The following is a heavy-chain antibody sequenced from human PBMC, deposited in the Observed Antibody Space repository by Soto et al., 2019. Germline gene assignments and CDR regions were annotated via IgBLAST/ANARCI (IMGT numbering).Heavy chain of an antibody. J-gene: IGHJ6*02. D-gene: IGHD3-10*01. V-gene: IGHV6-1*01. CDR2: TYYRSKWYN. CDR1: GASVSSNSAA. Sequence: SETLSLTCAISGASVSSNSAAWNWIRQSPSRGLEWLGRTYYRSKWYNDYAVSVKSRITINPDTSKTQFSLQLKFVTPEDTAGYYCAREIRYYYGSGSYRGSSGMDVWGQGTTVTVSS. CDR3: AREIRYYYGSGSYRGSSGMDV.